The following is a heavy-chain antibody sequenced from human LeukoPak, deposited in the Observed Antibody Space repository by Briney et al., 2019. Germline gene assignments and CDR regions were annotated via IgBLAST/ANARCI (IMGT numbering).Heavy chain of an antibody. CDR1: GFTFSSYA. J-gene: IGHJ6*02. V-gene: IGHV3-30-3*01. D-gene: IGHD5-18*01. CDR3: ARAMVTSYYYYYGMDV. CDR2: ISYDGSNK. Sequence: GRSLRLSCAASGFTFSSYAMHWVRQAPGKGLEWVAVISYDGSNKYYADSVKGRFTISRDNSKNTLYLQMNSLRAEDTAVYYYARAMVTSYYYYYGMDVWGQGTTVTVSS.